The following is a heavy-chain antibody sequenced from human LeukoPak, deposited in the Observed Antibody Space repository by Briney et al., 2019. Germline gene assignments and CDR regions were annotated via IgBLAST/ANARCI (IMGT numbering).Heavy chain of an antibody. Sequence: PSETLSLTCTVSGDSISSNYWSWIRQPPGKGLEWIGYMYYSGSTNYNPSLKSRVTISVDTSKNQFSLKLSSVAAADTAVYYCARDRQQLGSFHYWGPGTLVTVSS. CDR2: MYYSGST. J-gene: IGHJ4*02. CDR3: ARDRQQLGSFHY. D-gene: IGHD6-13*01. CDR1: GDSISSNY. V-gene: IGHV4-59*01.